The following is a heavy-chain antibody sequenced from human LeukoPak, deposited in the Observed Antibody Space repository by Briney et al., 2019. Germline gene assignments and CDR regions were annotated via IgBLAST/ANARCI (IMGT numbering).Heavy chain of an antibody. D-gene: IGHD3-22*01. CDR3: TTWITYYYDSSGYRD. CDR1: GFTFSNAW. J-gene: IGHJ4*02. V-gene: IGHV3-15*01. Sequence: GGSLRLSCAASGFTFSNAWMSWVRQAPGKGLEWVGRIKSKTDGGTIGYAAPVKGRFTISRDDSKNTLYLQMNSLKTEDTAVYYCTTWITYYYDSSGYRDWGQGTLVTVSS. CDR2: IKSKTDGGTI.